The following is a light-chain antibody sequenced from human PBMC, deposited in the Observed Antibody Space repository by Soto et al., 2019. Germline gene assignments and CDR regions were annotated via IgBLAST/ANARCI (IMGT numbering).Light chain of an antibody. CDR2: RTF. V-gene: IGKV3-20*01. Sequence: EIVLTQSPGTLSLSPGERATLSCRASQTIASRYLAWYQHQPGQAPRLLIYRTFARAPGIPDRFSGGGSGPDFTPTISRLEREDFAVYYCQQYDTSPPTFGHGTRLDIK. J-gene: IGKJ5*01. CDR1: QTIASRY. CDR3: QQYDTSPPT.